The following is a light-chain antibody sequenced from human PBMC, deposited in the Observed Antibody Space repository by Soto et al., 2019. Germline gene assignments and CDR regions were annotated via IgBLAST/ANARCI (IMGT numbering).Light chain of an antibody. CDR1: QSISNSY. V-gene: IGKV3-20*01. CDR3: QQYNNWPLT. CDR2: GAS. Sequence: ENVLTQSPGILSLSPGERATLSCRARQSISNSYLAWYQQKPGQAPRLLIYGASIRATGIPDRFSGSGSGTDFALTISRLEPEDFAIYYCQQYNNWPLTFGGGTKVEIK. J-gene: IGKJ4*01.